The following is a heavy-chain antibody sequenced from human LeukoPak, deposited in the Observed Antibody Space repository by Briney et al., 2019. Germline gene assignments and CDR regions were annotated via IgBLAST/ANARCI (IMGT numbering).Heavy chain of an antibody. D-gene: IGHD3-22*01. J-gene: IGHJ1*01. V-gene: IGHV4-39*01. CDR2: IYYSGTT. Sequence: PSEALSLTCTLSGGSISSSGLYWGWIRQPPGMGLEWFGSIYYSGTTYYNPSLKSRVTISVDTSKNQFSLKLSSVTAADAAVYYCARQWDSSGYHEYFQHWGQGTLVTVSS. CDR1: GGSISSSGLY. CDR3: ARQWDSSGYHEYFQH.